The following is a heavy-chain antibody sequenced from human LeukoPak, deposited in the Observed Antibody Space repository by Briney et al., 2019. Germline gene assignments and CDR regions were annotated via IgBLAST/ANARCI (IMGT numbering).Heavy chain of an antibody. J-gene: IGHJ5*02. Sequence: SETLSLTCAVYGGSFSGYYWSWIRQPPGKGLEWIGEINHSGSTNYNPSLKSRVTISVDTSKNQFSLKLSSVTAADTAVYYCARHTYCSGGSCYADWFDPWGQGTLVTVSS. D-gene: IGHD2-15*01. V-gene: IGHV4-34*01. CDR1: GGSFSGYY. CDR2: INHSGST. CDR3: ARHTYCSGGSCYADWFDP.